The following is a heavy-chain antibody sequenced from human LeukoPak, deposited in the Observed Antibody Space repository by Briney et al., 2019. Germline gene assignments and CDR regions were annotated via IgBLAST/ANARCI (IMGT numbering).Heavy chain of an antibody. CDR2: ISYDGSNK. V-gene: IGHV3-30-3*01. CDR1: GFTFSSYA. D-gene: IGHD5-18*01. J-gene: IGHJ4*02. Sequence: PGGSLRLSCAASGFTFSSYALHWVRQTPGKGLDWVAAISYDGSNKYYADSVKGRFTISRDNSKNTLYLQMNSLKAEDTAVYYCARDTSGYSYLAGYFDYWGQGTLVTVSS. CDR3: ARDTSGYSYLAGYFDY.